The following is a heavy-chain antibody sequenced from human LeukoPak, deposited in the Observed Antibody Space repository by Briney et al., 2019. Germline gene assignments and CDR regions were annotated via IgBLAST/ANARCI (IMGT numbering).Heavy chain of an antibody. CDR3: ARGIAAAGRHD. Sequence: PSETLSLTCTVSGGSISSGDYYWSWIRQPPGKGLEWIGYIYYSGSTNYNPSLKSRVTISVDTSKNQFSLKLSSVTAADTAVYYCARGIAAAGRHDWGQGTLVTVSS. CDR1: GGSISSGDYY. CDR2: IYYSGST. D-gene: IGHD6-13*01. J-gene: IGHJ4*02. V-gene: IGHV4-61*08.